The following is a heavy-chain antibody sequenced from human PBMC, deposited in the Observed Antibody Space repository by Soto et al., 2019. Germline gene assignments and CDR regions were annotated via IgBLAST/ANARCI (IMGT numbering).Heavy chain of an antibody. CDR2: ISGSGGST. D-gene: IGHD3-22*01. CDR1: GFTFSSYA. J-gene: IGHJ5*02. CDR3: ANGITMLVVVIKT. V-gene: IGHV3-23*01. Sequence: EVRLLESGGGLVQPGGSLRLSCAASGFTFSSYAMTWVRQAPGKGLEWVSVISGSGGSTYYADSVKGRFTISRDNSKKMFYLEMNSLRAEDTAAYYCANGITMLVVVIKTWGQGTLVSVSS.